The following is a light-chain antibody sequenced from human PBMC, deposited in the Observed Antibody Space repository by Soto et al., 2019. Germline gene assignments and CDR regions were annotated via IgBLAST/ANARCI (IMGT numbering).Light chain of an antibody. J-gene: IGKJ1*01. CDR1: QSINNR. Sequence: IQMTQSPSTLSASIGDRVTITCRASQSINNRLAWYQQMPGKAPNLLIYDASSLESGVPSRFRGSGSGTEFTLTISSLQPDDFATYYCKQYDSYSWTFGQGTKVDIK. V-gene: IGKV1-5*01. CDR2: DAS. CDR3: KQYDSYSWT.